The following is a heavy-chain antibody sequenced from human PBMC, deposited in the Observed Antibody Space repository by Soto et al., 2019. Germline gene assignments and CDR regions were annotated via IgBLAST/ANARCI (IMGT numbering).Heavy chain of an antibody. V-gene: IGHV5-51*01. D-gene: IGHD6-13*01. CDR1: GYSFTSYW. Sequence: GESLKISCKGSGYSFTSYWIGWVRQMPGKGLEWMGIIYPGDSDTRYSPSFQGQVTISADKSISTAYLQWSSLKASDTAMYYCARRLGYSSSYYYYYYMDVWGKGTTVTVSS. CDR2: IYPGDSDT. J-gene: IGHJ6*03. CDR3: ARRLGYSSSYYYYYYMDV.